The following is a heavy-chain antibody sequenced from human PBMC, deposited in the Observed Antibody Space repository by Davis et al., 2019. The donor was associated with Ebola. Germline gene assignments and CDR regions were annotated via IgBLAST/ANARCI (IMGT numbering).Heavy chain of an antibody. Sequence: SETLSLTCTVSGGSISSYYWSWIRQPPGKGLEWIGYIYYSGSTNYNPSLKSRVTISVDTSKNQFSLKLSSVTAADTAVYYCARQPSGYDCVDYWGQGTLVTVSS. V-gene: IGHV4-59*08. J-gene: IGHJ4*02. CDR1: GGSISSYY. CDR3: ARQPSGYDCVDY. D-gene: IGHD5-12*01. CDR2: IYYSGST.